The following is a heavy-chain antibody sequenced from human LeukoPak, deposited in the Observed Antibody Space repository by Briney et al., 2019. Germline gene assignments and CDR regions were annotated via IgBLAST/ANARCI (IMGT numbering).Heavy chain of an antibody. Sequence: SETLSLTCAVYGGSFSGYYWSWIRQPPGKGLEWIGEINHSGSTNYNPSLKSRLTISVDTSKTQFSLKLSSVTAADTAVYYCARGRGIADRVFYYWGQGTLVTVSS. CDR3: ARGRGIADRVFYY. CDR2: INHSGST. CDR1: GGSFSGYY. J-gene: IGHJ4*02. V-gene: IGHV4-34*01. D-gene: IGHD6-6*01.